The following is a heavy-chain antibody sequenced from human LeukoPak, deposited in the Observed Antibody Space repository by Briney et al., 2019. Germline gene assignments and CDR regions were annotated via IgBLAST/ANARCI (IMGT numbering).Heavy chain of an antibody. V-gene: IGHV3-30*18. CDR1: GFTFSSYG. CDR2: ISYDGSNK. Sequence: GRSLRLSCAASGFTFSSYGMHWVRQAPGKGLEWVAVISYDGSNKYYADSVKGRFTISRDNSKNTLYLQMNSLRAEDTAVYYCAKDRYYGRSWPIDYWGQGTLVTVSS. J-gene: IGHJ4*02. CDR3: AKDRYYGRSWPIDY. D-gene: IGHD6-13*01.